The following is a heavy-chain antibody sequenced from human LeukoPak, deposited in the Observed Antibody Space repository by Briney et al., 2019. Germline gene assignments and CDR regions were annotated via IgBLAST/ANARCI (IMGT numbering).Heavy chain of an antibody. CDR2: INPHSRAT. CDR3: VTRSVTHTRDP. Sequence: GASVKVSCKASGNDFSDFNFNWVRQAPGRGLEWVGWINPHSRATHYAQRFRGRVTMEASITTAYMELNSLTSDDTAVYYCVTRSVTHTRDPWGQGTLVTVSS. V-gene: IGHV1-2*02. J-gene: IGHJ5*02. D-gene: IGHD5/OR15-5a*01. CDR1: GNDFSDFN.